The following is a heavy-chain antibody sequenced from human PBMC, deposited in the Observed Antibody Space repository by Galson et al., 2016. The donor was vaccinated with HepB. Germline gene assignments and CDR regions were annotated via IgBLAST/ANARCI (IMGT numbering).Heavy chain of an antibody. CDR2: IKSDATVS. Sequence: SLRLSCAASGFTFSRYWMHWVRQAPGKGLVWVSRIKSDATVSDYADSVKGRFTTSRDTAKNTLYLQMDSLRPEDTGVHYCARDPSLVPATASNWFDSWGQVALVTVSS. J-gene: IGHJ5*01. CDR1: GFTFSRYW. D-gene: IGHD6-6*01. CDR3: ARDPSLVPATASNWFDS. V-gene: IGHV3-74*01.